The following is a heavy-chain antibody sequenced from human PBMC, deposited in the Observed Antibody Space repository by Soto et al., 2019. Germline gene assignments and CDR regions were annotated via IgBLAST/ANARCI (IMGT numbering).Heavy chain of an antibody. CDR3: AKITSITIFGVVTYDWFDP. D-gene: IGHD3-3*01. Sequence: EVQLLESGGGLVQPGGSLRLSCAASGFTFSSYAMSWVRQAPGKGLEWVSAISGSGGSTYYADSVKGRFTISRDNSKTTLYLQMNSLRAEDTAVYYCAKITSITIFGVVTYDWFDPWGQGTLVTVSS. CDR1: GFTFSSYA. CDR2: ISGSGGST. V-gene: IGHV3-23*01. J-gene: IGHJ5*02.